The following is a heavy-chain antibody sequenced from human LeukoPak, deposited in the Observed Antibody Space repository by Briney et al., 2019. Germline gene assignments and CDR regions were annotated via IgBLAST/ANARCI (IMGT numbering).Heavy chain of an antibody. V-gene: IGHV3-7*05. D-gene: IGHD3-22*01. CDR2: VKEGTTET. CDR1: GFSLSGYW. CDR3: ARDSDRRSDC. J-gene: IGHJ4*02. Sequence: GGSPRLSWTASGFSLSGYWMSWVRQTPGKGLEWLASVKEGTTETWYVDSVKGRFTISRDSAKNSLYLQMNSLRAEDTALYYCARDSDRRSDCWGQGTLVTVSS.